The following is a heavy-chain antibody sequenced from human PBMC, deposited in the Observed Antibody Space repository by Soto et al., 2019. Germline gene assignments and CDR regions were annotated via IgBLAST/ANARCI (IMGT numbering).Heavy chain of an antibody. Sequence: QVQLVQSGAEVKKPGSSVKVSCKASGGTFSSYAISWVRQAPGQGLEWMGGIIPIFGTANYAQKFQGRVTITADESTSTAYMELSSLRSEDTAVYYCARSYDYVWGSYCYGWFDPWGQGTLVTVSS. CDR1: GGTFSSYA. V-gene: IGHV1-69*01. CDR3: ARSYDYVWGSYCYGWFDP. CDR2: IIPIFGTA. J-gene: IGHJ5*02. D-gene: IGHD3-16*02.